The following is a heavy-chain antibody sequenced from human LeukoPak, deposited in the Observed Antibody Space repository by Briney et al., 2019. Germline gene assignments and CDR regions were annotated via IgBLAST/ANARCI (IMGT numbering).Heavy chain of an antibody. D-gene: IGHD4-11*01. CDR3: ARDRAPRVTSTMVV. CDR2: INPNTGGT. CDR1: GYTFTGYY. Sequence: GASVKVSCKASGYTFTGYYIHWVRQAPGQGLEWMGWINPNTGGTKYAQEFQGRVAMTRDTSISAAYMELSRLRSDDTAVYYCARDRAPRVTSTMVVWGKGTTVTVSS. J-gene: IGHJ6*03. V-gene: IGHV1-2*02.